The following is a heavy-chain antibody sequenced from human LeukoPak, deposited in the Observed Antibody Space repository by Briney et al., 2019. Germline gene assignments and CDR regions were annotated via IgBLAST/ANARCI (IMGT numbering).Heavy chain of an antibody. Sequence: GGSLRLSCAASGFTFSDHYMDWVRQAPGKGLEWVGRTRNKANSYTTEYAASVKGRFTISRDDSKNSLYLQMNSLKTEDTAVYYCARDLVPVRSSSRPLWGQGTLVTVSS. V-gene: IGHV3-72*01. J-gene: IGHJ4*02. D-gene: IGHD6-6*01. CDR3: ARDLVPVRSSSRPL. CDR2: TRNKANSYTT. CDR1: GFTFSDHY.